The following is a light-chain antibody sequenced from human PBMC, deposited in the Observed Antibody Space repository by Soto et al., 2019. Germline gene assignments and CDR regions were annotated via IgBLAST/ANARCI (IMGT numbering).Light chain of an antibody. J-gene: IGKJ4*01. Sequence: EIVMTQSPATLSLSPGERATLSCRASQSVNSKLAWYQQKPGQAPRLLIHDASTRATGIPVRFSGSGSGTEFTLTISSLQSEDFAVYYCQQYNNWPLGFGGGTQVEIK. CDR3: QQYNNWPLG. V-gene: IGKV3-15*01. CDR1: QSVNSK. CDR2: DAS.